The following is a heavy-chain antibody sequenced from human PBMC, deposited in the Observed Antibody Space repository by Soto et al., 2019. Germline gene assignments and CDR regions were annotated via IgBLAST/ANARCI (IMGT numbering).Heavy chain of an antibody. D-gene: IGHD2-15*01. Sequence: GGSLTLSCAASGFTFSSYSMNWVRQAPGKGLEWVSYISSSSSTIYYADSVKGRFTISRDNAKNSLYLQMNSLRAEDTAVYYCASGKGIDYWGQGTLVTVSS. CDR1: GFTFSSYS. J-gene: IGHJ4*02. CDR2: ISSSSSTI. CDR3: ASGKGIDY. V-gene: IGHV3-48*01.